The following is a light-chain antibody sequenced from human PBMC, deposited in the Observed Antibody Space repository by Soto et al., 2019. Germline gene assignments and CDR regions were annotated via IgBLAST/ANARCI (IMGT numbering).Light chain of an antibody. Sequence: ENVLTQSPGTLSLSPGEGATLSCRASQSVDSKYLAWYQQKPGQAPRLLIYGASSRATGIPDRFSGGWSGTDFTLPISRLEPEDLAVYFCQQYGRSRYTFGQGTKLEIK. J-gene: IGKJ2*01. CDR2: GAS. CDR1: QSVDSKY. CDR3: QQYGRSRYT. V-gene: IGKV3-20*01.